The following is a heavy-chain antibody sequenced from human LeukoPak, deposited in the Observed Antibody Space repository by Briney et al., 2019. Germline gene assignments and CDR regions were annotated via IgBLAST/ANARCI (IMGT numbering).Heavy chain of an antibody. CDR2: IKQDGSEK. J-gene: IGHJ4*02. D-gene: IGHD1-26*01. Sequence: GGSLRLSCAASGFTFSSYWMSWVRQAPGKGLEWVANIKQDGSEKYYVDSVKGRFTISKDNSKNTVYLQMNSLRAEDTAVYYCARSVGASYFDYWGQGTLVTVSS. V-gene: IGHV3-7*01. CDR3: ARSVGASYFDY. CDR1: GFTFSSYW.